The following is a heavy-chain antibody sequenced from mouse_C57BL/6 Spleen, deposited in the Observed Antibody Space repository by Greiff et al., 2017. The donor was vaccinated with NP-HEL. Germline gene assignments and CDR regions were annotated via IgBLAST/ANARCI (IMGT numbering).Heavy chain of an antibody. Sequence: EVQLVESGPGLVKPSQSLSLTCSVTGYSITSGYYWHWIRQFPGNKLEWMGYISYDGSNNYNPSLKNRISITRDTSKNQFFLKLNSVTTEDTATYYCARDDDYDWFAYWGQGTLVTVSA. CDR3: ARDDDYDWFAY. D-gene: IGHD2-4*01. J-gene: IGHJ3*01. V-gene: IGHV3-6*01. CDR1: GYSITSGYY. CDR2: ISYDGSN.